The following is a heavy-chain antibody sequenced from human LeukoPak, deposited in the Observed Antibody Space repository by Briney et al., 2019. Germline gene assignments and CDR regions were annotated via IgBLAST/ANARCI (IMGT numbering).Heavy chain of an antibody. CDR2: ILSDGTNR. CDR3: AKDAQRGFDYSNSLDK. D-gene: IGHD4-11*01. Sequence: AGGSLRLSCATSGFTFSHYGMHWGRQAPGKGLEWVAVILSDGTNRYYGDPVKGRFTISRDNFQRTVYLQMDSLRAEDTAVYYCAKDAQRGFDYSNSLDKWGQGTLVTVSS. CDR1: GFTFSHYG. J-gene: IGHJ4*02. V-gene: IGHV3-33*06.